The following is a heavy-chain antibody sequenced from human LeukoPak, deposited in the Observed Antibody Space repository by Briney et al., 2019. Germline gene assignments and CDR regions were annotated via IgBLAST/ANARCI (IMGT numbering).Heavy chain of an antibody. Sequence: SGGSLRLSCAASGFTVSSYSMHGGRQAPGKGLVSVSRINSDGSSTSYAASVKGRFTISGENAKNTLYLPRNSLRAEARAVYYCDRDRGVVRSFDPSGPGTLVTVSS. J-gene: IGHJ5*02. D-gene: IGHD3-10*01. CDR2: INSDGSST. CDR1: GFTVSSYS. CDR3: DRDRGVVRSFDP. V-gene: IGHV3-74*01.